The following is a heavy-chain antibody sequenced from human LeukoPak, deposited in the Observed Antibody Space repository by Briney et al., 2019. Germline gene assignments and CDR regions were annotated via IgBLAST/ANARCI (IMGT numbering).Heavy chain of an antibody. V-gene: IGHV1-18*01. D-gene: IGHD5-18*01. Sequence: GASVKVSCKASGYTFTSYDINWVRQAPGQGLEWMGWISAYNGNTNYAQKLQGRVTMTTDTSTSTAYMELRSLRSDDTAVYYCARGPTWIQLWDNWFDPWGQGTLVTVSS. CDR3: ARGPTWIQLWDNWFDP. J-gene: IGHJ5*02. CDR2: ISAYNGNT. CDR1: GYTFTSYD.